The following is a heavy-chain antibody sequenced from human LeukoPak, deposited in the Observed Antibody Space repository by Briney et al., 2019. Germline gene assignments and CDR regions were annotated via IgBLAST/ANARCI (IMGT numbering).Heavy chain of an antibody. CDR3: AKTRGYDFWSGYFDY. V-gene: IGHV3-9*01. CDR1: GFTFDDYA. Sequence: PGGSLRLSCAASGFTFDDYAMHWVRQAPGKGLEWVSGISWNSGSIGYADSVKGRFTISRDNAKNSLYLQMNSPRAEDTALYYCAKTRGYDFWSGYFDYWGQGTLVTVSS. CDR2: ISWNSGSI. J-gene: IGHJ4*02. D-gene: IGHD3-3*01.